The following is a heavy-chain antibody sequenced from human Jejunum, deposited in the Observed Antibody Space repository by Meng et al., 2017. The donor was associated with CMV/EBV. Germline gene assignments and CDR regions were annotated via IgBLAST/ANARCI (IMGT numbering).Heavy chain of an antibody. CDR1: YTFTGNY. Sequence: YTFTGNYLHWVRQAPGQGLEWMGWINPNGGGTNYAQKFQGRFTMTRDTSINTVYMNLSSLRSDDTAVYYCARLPAMATIYYFFDYWGQGTLVTVSS. J-gene: IGHJ4*02. CDR2: INPNGGGT. D-gene: IGHD5-24*01. V-gene: IGHV1-2*02. CDR3: ARLPAMATIYYFFDY.